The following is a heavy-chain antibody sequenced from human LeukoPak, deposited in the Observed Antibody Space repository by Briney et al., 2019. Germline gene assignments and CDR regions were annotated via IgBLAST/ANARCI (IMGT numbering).Heavy chain of an antibody. J-gene: IGHJ5*02. CDR1: GFRFDDYA. Sequence: GGSLRLSCAASGFRFDDYAMHWVRQGPGKGLEWVSGISSTSGTMDYADSVKGRFTISRDNAKNSLYLQMSSLRAEDTAFYYCVRGTTVTTMGWLDHWGQGTLVTSPQ. CDR3: VRGTTVTTMGWLDH. V-gene: IGHV3-9*01. D-gene: IGHD4-17*01. CDR2: ISSTSGTM.